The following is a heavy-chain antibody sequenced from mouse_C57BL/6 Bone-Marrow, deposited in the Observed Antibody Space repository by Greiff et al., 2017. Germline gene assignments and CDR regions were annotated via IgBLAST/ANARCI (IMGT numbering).Heavy chain of an antibody. CDR1: GYTFTSYW. CDR3: ARWNYYYFSFSY. Sequence: QVQLQQPGAELVMPGASVKLSCKASGYTFTSYWMHWVKQRPGKGLEWIGEIDPYVSYTNYNQKFKGKSTLTVDKSSSKAYMPLSSLTSEDSAGYCCARWNYYYFSFSYWGQGTLVSVSA. D-gene: IGHD1-1*01. V-gene: IGHV1-69*01. CDR2: IDPYVSYT. J-gene: IGHJ3*01.